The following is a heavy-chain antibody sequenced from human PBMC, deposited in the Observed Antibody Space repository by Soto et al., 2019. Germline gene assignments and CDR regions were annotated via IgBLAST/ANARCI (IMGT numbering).Heavy chain of an antibody. CDR1: GCSISSYY. V-gene: IGHV4-59*01. CDR3: ARKLGFWDYGMDV. Sequence: PSETLSLTCTVSGCSISSYYWSWIWQPPGKGLEWIGYISYSGSTNYNPSLKSRVTISLDTSKNQFSLRLSSVTAADTAVYYCARKLGFWDYGMDVWGQGTTVTVSS. J-gene: IGHJ6*02. D-gene: IGHD2-15*01. CDR2: ISYSGST.